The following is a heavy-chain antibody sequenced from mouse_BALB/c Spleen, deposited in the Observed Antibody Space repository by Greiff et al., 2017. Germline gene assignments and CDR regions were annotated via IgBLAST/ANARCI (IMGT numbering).Heavy chain of an antibody. CDR2: ISYSGST. Sequence: EVQRVESGPGLVKPSQSLSLTCTVTGYSITSDYAWNWIRQFPGNKLEWMGYISYSGSTSYNPSLKSRISITRDTSKNQFFLQLNSVTTEDTATYYCARGGTGTGFAYWGQGTLVTVSA. D-gene: IGHD4-1*01. CDR3: ARGGTGTGFAY. CDR1: GYSITSDYA. J-gene: IGHJ3*01. V-gene: IGHV3-2*02.